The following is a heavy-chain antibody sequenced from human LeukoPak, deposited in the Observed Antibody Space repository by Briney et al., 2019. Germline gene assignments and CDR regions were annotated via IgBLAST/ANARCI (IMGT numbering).Heavy chain of an antibody. V-gene: IGHV3-74*01. CDR3: AKPQVMGGNPHD. Sequence: HPGGSLRLSCAASGFTFSSYWMHWVRQAPGKGLVWVSRINTDGSSTSYADSVKGRFTISRDNAKNTLYLQMNSLRAEDTAVYYCAKPQVMGGNPHDWGQGTLVTVSS. J-gene: IGHJ4*02. D-gene: IGHD4-23*01. CDR1: GFTFSSYW. CDR2: INTDGSST.